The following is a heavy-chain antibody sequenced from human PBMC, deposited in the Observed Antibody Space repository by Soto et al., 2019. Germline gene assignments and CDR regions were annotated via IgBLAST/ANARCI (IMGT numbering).Heavy chain of an antibody. V-gene: IGHV4-34*01. J-gene: IGHJ4*02. CDR3: ARNKITGLFDY. CDR2: INHSGST. Sequence: SETLSLTCAVYGGSFIGYYWAWIPQPPGAGLEWIGEINHSGSTNYNPSLKSRVTISVDTSKNQFSLKLTSVTAADTAVYYGARNKITGLFDYWGQGTLVTVSS. D-gene: IGHD2-8*02. CDR1: GGSFIGYY.